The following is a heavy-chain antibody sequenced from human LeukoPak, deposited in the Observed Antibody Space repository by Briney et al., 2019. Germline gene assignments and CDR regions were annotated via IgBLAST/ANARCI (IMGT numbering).Heavy chain of an antibody. CDR3: ASRNQDYYDSSGYSGS. Sequence: SETLSLTCAVYSGSFSGYYWSWIRQPPGKGLEWIGEINHSGSTNYNPSLKSRVTISVDTSKNQFSLELSSVTAADTAVYYCASRNQDYYDSSGYSGSWGQGTLVTVSS. D-gene: IGHD3-22*01. CDR2: INHSGST. V-gene: IGHV4-34*01. J-gene: IGHJ4*02. CDR1: SGSFSGYY.